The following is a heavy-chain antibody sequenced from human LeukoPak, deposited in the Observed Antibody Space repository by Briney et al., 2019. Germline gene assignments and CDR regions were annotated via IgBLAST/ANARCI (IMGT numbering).Heavy chain of an antibody. V-gene: IGHV1-69*05. CDR1: GGTFSSYA. CDR3: ARDTRLNDYDFWSGYDYYYMDV. D-gene: IGHD3-3*01. J-gene: IGHJ6*03. Sequence: RASVKVSCKASGGTFSSYAISWVRQAPGQGLEWMGGIIPIFGTANYAQKFQGRVTITTDESTSTAYMELSSLRSEDTAVYYCARDTRLNDYDFWSGYDYYYMDVWGKGTTVTVSS. CDR2: IIPIFGTA.